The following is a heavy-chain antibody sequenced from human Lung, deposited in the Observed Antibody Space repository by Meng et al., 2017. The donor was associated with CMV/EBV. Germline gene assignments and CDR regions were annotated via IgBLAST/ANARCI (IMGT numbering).Heavy chain of an antibody. CDR1: GGSISSSNW. D-gene: IGHD6-19*01. J-gene: IGHJ4*02. CDR2: IYHSGST. V-gene: IGHV4-4*02. Sequence: QGPLQGPGPGLVKPSGTLSLTCAASGGSISSSNWWSWVRPPPGKGLEWIGEIYHSGSTNYNPSLKSRVTISVDKSKNQFSLNLSSVTAADTAVYYCARVGQWLPIDYWGQGTLVTVSS. CDR3: ARVGQWLPIDY.